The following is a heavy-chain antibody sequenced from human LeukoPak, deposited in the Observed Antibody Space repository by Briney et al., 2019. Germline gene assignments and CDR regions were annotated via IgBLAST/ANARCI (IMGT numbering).Heavy chain of an antibody. V-gene: IGHV3-30-3*01. CDR3: SRDDRCIASAGFFDY. D-gene: IGHD6-13*01. Sequence: PGGSLRLSCAASGFTFSSFAMQWVRQAPGKGLEWVTVISYDSSNNYYSASVKCRFTISTDNSNNTLYLQMNSLTADDTAVYYFSRDDRCIASAGFFDYWGQGTLVTVSS. J-gene: IGHJ4*02. CDR1: GFTFSSFA. CDR2: ISYDSSNN.